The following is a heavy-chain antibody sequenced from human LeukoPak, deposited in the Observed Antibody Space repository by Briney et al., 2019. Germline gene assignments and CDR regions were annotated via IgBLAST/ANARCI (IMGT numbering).Heavy chain of an antibody. CDR3: ARSGTTDYYGSGSPPYNWFDP. Sequence: GASVKVSCKASGGTFSSYAISWVRQARGQGLEWMGGIIPIFGTANYAQKFQGRVTITADESTSTAYMELSSLRSEDTAVYYCARSGTTDYYGSGSPPYNWFDPWGQGTLVTVSS. CDR1: GGTFSSYA. D-gene: IGHD3-10*01. J-gene: IGHJ5*02. CDR2: IIPIFGTA. V-gene: IGHV1-69*13.